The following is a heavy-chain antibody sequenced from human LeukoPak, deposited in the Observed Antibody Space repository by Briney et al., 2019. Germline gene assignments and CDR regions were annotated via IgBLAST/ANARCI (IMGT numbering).Heavy chain of an antibody. Sequence: GGSLRLSCAASGFTFSSYSMNWVRQAPGKGLEWVSSISSSSSYIYYADSVKGRFTISRDNAKNSLHLQMNSLRAEDTAVYYCAKWPSSGGGEFDYWGQGTLVTVSS. CDR2: ISSSSSYI. D-gene: IGHD3-10*01. CDR3: AKWPSSGGGEFDY. V-gene: IGHV3-21*01. J-gene: IGHJ4*02. CDR1: GFTFSSYS.